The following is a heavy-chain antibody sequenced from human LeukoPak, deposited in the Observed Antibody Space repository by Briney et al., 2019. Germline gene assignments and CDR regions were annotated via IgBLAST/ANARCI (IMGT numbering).Heavy chain of an antibody. CDR3: ASTRSSVLQWLPPDY. CDR2: ISSSSSYI. V-gene: IGHV3-21*04. J-gene: IGHJ4*02. Sequence: GGSLRLSCAASGFTFSSYSMNWVRQAPGKGLEWVSSISSSSSYIYYADSVKGRFTISRDNAKNSLYLQMNSLRAEDTAVYYCASTRSSVLQWLPPDYWGQGTLVTVSS. CDR1: GFTFSSYS. D-gene: IGHD6-19*01.